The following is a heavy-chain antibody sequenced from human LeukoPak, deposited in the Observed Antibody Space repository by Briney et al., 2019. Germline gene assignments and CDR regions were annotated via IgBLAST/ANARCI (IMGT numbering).Heavy chain of an antibody. J-gene: IGHJ2*01. CDR2: ISWNSGSI. V-gene: IGHV3-9*03. Sequence: QPGGSLRLSCAASGFTFDDYAMHWVRQAPGKGLEWVSGISWNSGSIGYADSVKGRFTISRDNAKNSLYLQMNSLRAEDMALYYCARGGYYDSSGAWYFDLWGRGTLVTVSS. D-gene: IGHD3-22*01. CDR1: GFTFDDYA. CDR3: ARGGYYDSSGAWYFDL.